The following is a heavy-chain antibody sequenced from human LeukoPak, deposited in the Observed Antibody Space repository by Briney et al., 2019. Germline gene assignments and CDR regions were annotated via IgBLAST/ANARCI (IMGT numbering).Heavy chain of an antibody. CDR2: INPNSGGT. CDR3: AREGIAARPRYYYGMDV. J-gene: IGHJ6*02. CDR1: GYTFTGYY. V-gene: IGHV1-2*02. D-gene: IGHD6-6*01. Sequence: ASVTVSCKASGYTFTGYYMHWVRQAPGQGLAWMGWINPNSGGTNYAQKFQGRVTMTRDTSISTAYMELSRLRSDDTAVYYCAREGIAARPRYYYGMDVWGQGTTVTASS.